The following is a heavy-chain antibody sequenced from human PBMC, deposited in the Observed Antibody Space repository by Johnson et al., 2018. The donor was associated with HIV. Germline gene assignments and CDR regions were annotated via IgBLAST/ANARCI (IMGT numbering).Heavy chain of an antibody. D-gene: IGHD6-6*01. CDR1: GFTVRSNY. Sequence: VHLVESGGGVVQPGGSLRLSCEASGFTVRSNYISWVRQAPGKGLEWVGRLKSRTDGETADYAAPVKGRFTISRDDSKNTLYLQMNSLKTEDTALYYCAREGIAARPGAFDIWGQGTMVTVSS. J-gene: IGHJ3*02. V-gene: IGHV3-15*01. CDR2: LKSRTDGETA. CDR3: AREGIAARPGAFDI.